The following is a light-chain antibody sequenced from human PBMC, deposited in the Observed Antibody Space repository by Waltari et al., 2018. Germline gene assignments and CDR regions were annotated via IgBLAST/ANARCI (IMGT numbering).Light chain of an antibody. CDR2: RIN. Sequence: QSVLTQPPAASGTPGQRVPISCPGSTSNHGTNYVNWYQKFPGAAPTLLIYRINRRPSGVPDRFSGSKSGTSASLVISGLRSEDEADYFCAGWDDNLSVVFGGGTKLTVL. J-gene: IGLJ2*01. CDR3: AGWDDNLSVV. CDR1: TSNHGTNY. V-gene: IGLV1-47*01.